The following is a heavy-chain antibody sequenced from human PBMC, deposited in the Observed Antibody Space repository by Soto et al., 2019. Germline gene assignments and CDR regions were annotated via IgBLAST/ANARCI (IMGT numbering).Heavy chain of an antibody. CDR1: NYSISNDHY. V-gene: IGHV4-38-2*01. D-gene: IGHD3-22*01. CDR3: ARVVHDSSGSYFDF. CDR2: IYHSGSS. Sequence: SSETLSLTCAVSNYSISNDHYWGWIRQPPGKGLEWIGTIYHSGSSYNNPSLRGRLTISVDTSKNQFSLQLNSVTSADTAVYHCARVVHDSSGSYFDFWGRGTLVTVSS. J-gene: IGHJ4*02.